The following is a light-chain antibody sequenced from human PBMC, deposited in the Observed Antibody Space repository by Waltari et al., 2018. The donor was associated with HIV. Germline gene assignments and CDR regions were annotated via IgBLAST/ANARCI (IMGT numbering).Light chain of an antibody. CDR3: QQYFSYSPVT. CDR2: KAS. V-gene: IGKV1-5*03. J-gene: IGKJ1*01. Sequence: DIQMTQSPSTLSASVGDRVTITCRASQNISNWLAWYQQKPGKVPKLLLYKASNLEGGVPSRFSGSISGTDFTLTISSLQPDDVATYYCQQYFSYSPVTFGQGTKVEIK. CDR1: QNISNW.